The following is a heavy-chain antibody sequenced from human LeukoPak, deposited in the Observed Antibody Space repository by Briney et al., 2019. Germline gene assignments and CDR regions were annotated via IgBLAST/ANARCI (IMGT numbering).Heavy chain of an antibody. CDR2: ISSSSGNL. J-gene: IGHJ4*02. CDR3: ARDGHYDSSGFSSDY. CDR1: GFTFSNYN. D-gene: IGHD3-22*01. V-gene: IGHV3-21*01. Sequence: GGSLRLSCVAPGFTFSNYNMNWVRQAPGKGLEWVASISSSSGNLFYADSVKGRFTISRDNAKKSLYLQMNSLRAEDTAVYYCARDGHYDSSGFSSDYWGQGTLVTVSS.